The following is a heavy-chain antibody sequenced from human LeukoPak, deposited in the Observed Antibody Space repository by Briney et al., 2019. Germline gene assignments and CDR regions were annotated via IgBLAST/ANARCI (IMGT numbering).Heavy chain of an antibody. D-gene: IGHD5-12*01. CDR3: ARDRSGYSGYDTYYYYGMDV. Sequence: GASVNVSCKASGYTFTSYRLSWVRQAPGQGLEWMGWICAYNGDTYYAQTLRGRVTMTTDTYTSTAYMELRSLRSDDTTVYYCARDRSGYSGYDTYYYYGMDVWGQGTMVTVSS. CDR1: GYTFTSYR. CDR2: ICAYNGDT. J-gene: IGHJ6*02. V-gene: IGHV1-18*01.